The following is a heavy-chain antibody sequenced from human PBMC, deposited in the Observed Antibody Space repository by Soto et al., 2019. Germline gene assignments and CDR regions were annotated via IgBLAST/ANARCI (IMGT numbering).Heavy chain of an antibody. D-gene: IGHD2-2*01. CDR1: WGAFSAGI. Sequence: PNCCGYWGAFSAGIWRRCRHPPWRGLEWIGEINHSGSTNYNPSLKSRVTISVDTSKNQFSRKLSSVTAADTAVYYCARSIVVVPAASYNWFDPWGQGTLVTVSS. CDR2: INHSGST. CDR3: ARSIVVVPAASYNWFDP. V-gene: IGHV4-34*01. J-gene: IGHJ5*02.